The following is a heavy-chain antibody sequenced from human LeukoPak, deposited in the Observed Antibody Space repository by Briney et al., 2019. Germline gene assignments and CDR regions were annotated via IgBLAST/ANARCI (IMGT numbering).Heavy chain of an antibody. CDR3: ARAPELQYPEDV. CDR2: IIPIFGTA. J-gene: IGHJ6*04. Sequence: SVKVSCKASGGTFSSYAINWVRQAPGQGLEWMGGIIPIFGTANYAQKFQGRVTITADESTSTAYMELSSLRSEDTAVYYCARAPELQYPEDVWGKGTTVTVSS. D-gene: IGHD4-11*01. V-gene: IGHV1-69*13. CDR1: GGTFSSYA.